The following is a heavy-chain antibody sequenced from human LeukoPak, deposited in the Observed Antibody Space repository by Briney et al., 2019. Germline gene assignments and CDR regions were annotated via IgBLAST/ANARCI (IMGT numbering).Heavy chain of an antibody. CDR1: GXTFGNYW. CDR2: ISDDGSSA. J-gene: IGHJ4*02. D-gene: IGHD2-2*03. CDR3: VSGYCSSTTCYRGAY. Sequence: GGSLRLSCAASGXTFGNYWVHWVRQAPGKGLLWVSRISDDGSSANYADSVQGRFTISRDNAKNTVYLQMHSLRAEDTAVYYCVSGYCSSTTCYRGAYWGQGTLVTVSS. V-gene: IGHV3-74*01.